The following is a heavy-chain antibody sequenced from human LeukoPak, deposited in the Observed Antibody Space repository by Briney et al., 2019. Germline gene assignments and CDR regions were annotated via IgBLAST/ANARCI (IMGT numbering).Heavy chain of an antibody. V-gene: IGHV3-23*01. Sequence: GSLRLSCSASGFTFSDYAMGGVRQAAGKGLEWVSGISDTGRRTYYTDSVKGRFTISRDDSKKPVYLQMDTLRAEDTAIYFCARHDSFIPFWGQGTLVTVSS. CDR3: ARHDSFIPF. D-gene: IGHD2-21*01. J-gene: IGHJ4*02. CDR2: ISDTGRRT. CDR1: GFTFSDYA.